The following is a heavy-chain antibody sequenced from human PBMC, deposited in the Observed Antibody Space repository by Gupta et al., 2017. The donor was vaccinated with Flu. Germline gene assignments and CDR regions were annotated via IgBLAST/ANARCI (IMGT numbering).Heavy chain of an antibody. D-gene: IGHD3-16*01. Sequence: SYDMSWVRQAPGRGLEWVSCISSSAVTYYGDPVRGRFTISRDNAKNSLYLQMSGLRDEDTAVYYCARGHWANGDQGTLVTVSS. V-gene: IGHV3-48*03. CDR2: ISSSAVT. J-gene: IGHJ4*02. CDR1: SYD. CDR3: ARGHWAN.